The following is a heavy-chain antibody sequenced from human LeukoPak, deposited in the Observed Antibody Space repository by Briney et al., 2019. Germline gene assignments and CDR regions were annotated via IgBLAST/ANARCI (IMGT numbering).Heavy chain of an antibody. V-gene: IGHV1-18*01. D-gene: IGHD3-3*01. J-gene: IGHJ6*02. CDR2: ISAYNGNT. CDR1: GYTFTSYG. Sequence: ASVKVSCKASGYTFTSYGISWVRQAPGRGLEWMGWISAYNGNTNYAQKLQGRVTMTTDTSTSTAYMELRSLRSDDTAVYYCARIRGVTIFGPLDVWGQGTTVTVSS. CDR3: ARIRGVTIFGPLDV.